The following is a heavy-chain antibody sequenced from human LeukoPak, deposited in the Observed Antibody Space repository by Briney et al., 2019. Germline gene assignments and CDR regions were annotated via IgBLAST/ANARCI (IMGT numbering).Heavy chain of an antibody. CDR1: GGTFSSYA. D-gene: IGHD6-6*01. J-gene: IGHJ6*02. CDR2: IIPIFGTA. CDR3: ARDLPRIAARPGYYYYGMDV. V-gene: IGHV1-69*01. Sequence: ASVKVSCTASGGTFSSYAISWVRQAPGQGLEWMGGIIPIFGTANYAQKFQGRVTITADESTSTAYMELSSLRSEDTAVYYCARDLPRIAARPGYYYYGMDVWGQGTTVTVSS.